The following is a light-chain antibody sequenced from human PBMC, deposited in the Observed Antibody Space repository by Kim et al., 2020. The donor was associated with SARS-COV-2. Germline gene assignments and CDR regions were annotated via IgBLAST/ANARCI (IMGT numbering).Light chain of an antibody. Sequence: SVSPGERAHLSCRASQSVSSNLAWYQQKPGQAPRLLIYGASTRATGIPARFSGSGSGTEFTLTISSLQSEEFAVYYCQQYNNWLTFGGGTKVDIK. V-gene: IGKV3-15*01. CDR2: GAS. CDR1: QSVSSN. J-gene: IGKJ4*01. CDR3: QQYNNWLT.